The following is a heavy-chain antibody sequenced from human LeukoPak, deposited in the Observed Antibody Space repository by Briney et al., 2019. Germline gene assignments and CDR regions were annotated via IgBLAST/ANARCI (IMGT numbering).Heavy chain of an antibody. J-gene: IGHJ4*02. D-gene: IGHD5-18*01. CDR3: ARGRGYSYGAYDY. V-gene: IGHV4-34*01. CDR1: GGSFSGYY. CDR2: INHSGST. Sequence: PSETLSLTCAVYGGSFSGYYWSWIRQPPGKGLEWIGEINHSGSTNYNPSLKSRVTISVDTSKNLFSLKLSSVTAADTAVYYCARGRGYSYGAYDYWGQGTLVTVSS.